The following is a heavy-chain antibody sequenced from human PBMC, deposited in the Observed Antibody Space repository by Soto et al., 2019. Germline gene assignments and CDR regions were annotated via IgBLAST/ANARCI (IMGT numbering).Heavy chain of an antibody. Sequence: EALSLTCAVSGYPVSSKTYYRGWVLQPPGARLEWIGYVYYSGTTNYNPSLKSRVTISVDLSKNQFSLRLSSVTTADTALYYCARTTPAPNTLRSRYFFDYWGQRTLVTVSS. CDR3: ARTTPAPNTLRSRYFFDY. J-gene: IGHJ4*02. CDR1: GYPVSSKTYY. D-gene: IGHD4-17*01. CDR2: VYYSGTT. V-gene: IGHV4-61*01.